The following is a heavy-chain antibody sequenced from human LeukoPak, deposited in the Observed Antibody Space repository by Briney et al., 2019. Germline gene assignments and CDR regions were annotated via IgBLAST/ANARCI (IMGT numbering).Heavy chain of an antibody. CDR3: ARVRFRIASGGAFDI. J-gene: IGHJ3*02. V-gene: IGHV3-30*02. CDR2: IRYDGSNK. CDR1: GFTFSSYG. Sequence: GGSLRLSCAASGFTFSSYGMHWVRQAPGKGLEWVAFIRYDGSNKYYADSVKGRFTISRDNSKNTLYLQMNSLRAEDTAVYYCARVRFRIASGGAFDIWGQGTMVTVSS. D-gene: IGHD6-13*01.